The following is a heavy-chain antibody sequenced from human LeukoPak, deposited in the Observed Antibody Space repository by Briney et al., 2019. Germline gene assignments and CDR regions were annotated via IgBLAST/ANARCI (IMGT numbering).Heavy chain of an antibody. CDR3: ARSLGYCSDGSCNSNWFDP. D-gene: IGHD2-15*01. J-gene: IGHJ5*02. CDR2: IYFGGST. V-gene: IGHV4-39*01. CDR1: GGSVSSTSYY. Sequence: SETLSLTCTVAGGSVSSTSYYWGWIRQPPGKGLNWIGNIYFGGSTYYSPSLRSLVIISIDTSKNQFSLRLSSVAAADTAVYFCARSLGYCSDGSCNSNWFDPWGQGTLVTVSS.